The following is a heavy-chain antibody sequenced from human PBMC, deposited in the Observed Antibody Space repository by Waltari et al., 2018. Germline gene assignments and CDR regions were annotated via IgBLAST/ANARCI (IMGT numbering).Heavy chain of an antibody. D-gene: IGHD3-3*01. J-gene: IGHJ2*01. CDR1: GFSLRNYG. CDR2: TRKDGRDT. V-gene: IGHV3-33*01. Sequence: QVQLAESGGDVVQPGRSLRLSCGASGFSLRNYGMHWVRKVPGKGLEGVEVTRKDGRDTDYLEAVKGRFTISRDNSKKTVFLEMNSLRVEDTAVYYCARWNTLVGVVNWYFDCWGRGTLVTVSS. CDR3: ARWNTLVGVVNWYFDC.